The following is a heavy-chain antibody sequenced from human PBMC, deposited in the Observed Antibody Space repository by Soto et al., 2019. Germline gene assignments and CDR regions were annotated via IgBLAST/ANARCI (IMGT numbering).Heavy chain of an antibody. D-gene: IGHD5-18*01. CDR2: IYYSGST. V-gene: IGHV4-59*01. CDR3: ARGGGYSYGYSYFDY. J-gene: IGHJ4*02. Sequence: SETLSLTCTVSGGSISSYYWSWIRQPPGKGLEWIGYIYYSGSTNYNPSLKSRVTISVDTSKNQFSLKLSSVTAADTAVHYCARGGGYSYGYSYFDYWGQGTLVTVSS. CDR1: GGSISSYY.